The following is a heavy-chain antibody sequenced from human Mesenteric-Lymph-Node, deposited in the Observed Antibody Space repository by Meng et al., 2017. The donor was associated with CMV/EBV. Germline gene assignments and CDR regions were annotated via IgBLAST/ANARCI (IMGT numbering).Heavy chain of an antibody. D-gene: IGHD7-27*01. Sequence: ESLKISCTVSGGSVSSGSYYWSWIRQPPGKGLEWIGYIYYSGSTNYNPSLKSRVTISVDTSKNQFSLKLSSVTAADTAVYYCARTQLGIEGDSYYYYGMDVWGQGTTVTVSS. CDR2: IYYSGST. J-gene: IGHJ6*02. CDR1: GGSVSSGSYY. CDR3: ARTQLGIEGDSYYYYGMDV. V-gene: IGHV4-61*01.